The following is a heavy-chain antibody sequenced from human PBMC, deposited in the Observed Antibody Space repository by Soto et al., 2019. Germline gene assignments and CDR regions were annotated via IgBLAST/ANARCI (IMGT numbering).Heavy chain of an antibody. V-gene: IGHV3-9*01. CDR1: GFTFDDYA. CDR3: AKDIPFSGLWLGIGGMDV. D-gene: IGHD6-19*01. J-gene: IGHJ6*02. Sequence: EVQLVESGGGLVQPGRSLRLSCAASGFTFDDYAMHWVRQAPGKGLEWVSGISWNSGSIGYADSVKGRFTISRDNAKNSLYLQMNSLRAEDTALYYCAKDIPFSGLWLGIGGMDVWGQGTTVTVSS. CDR2: ISWNSGSI.